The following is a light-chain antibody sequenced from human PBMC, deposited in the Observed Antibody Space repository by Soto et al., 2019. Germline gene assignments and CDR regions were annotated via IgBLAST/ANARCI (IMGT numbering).Light chain of an antibody. Sequence: DIPMTQSPSTLSASVGDRVIITCRASQSISSWLAWYQQKPGRAPKLLIYKASTLQSGVPSRFSGSASGTEFTLTISSLQPDDFATYYCQQYNRYSQFTFGPGTKVDVK. J-gene: IGKJ3*01. CDR3: QQYNRYSQFT. CDR2: KAS. V-gene: IGKV1-5*03. CDR1: QSISSW.